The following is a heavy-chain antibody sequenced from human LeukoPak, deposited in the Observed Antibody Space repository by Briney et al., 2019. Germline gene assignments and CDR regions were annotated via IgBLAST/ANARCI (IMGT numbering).Heavy chain of an antibody. CDR1: GFTFSSYW. J-gene: IGHJ4*02. CDR2: ISGSGGST. D-gene: IGHD4-17*01. Sequence: GGSLRLSCAASGFTFSSYWMSWVRQAPGKGLEWVSAISGSGGSTYYADSVKGRFTISRDNSKNTLYLQMNSLRAEDTAVYYCAKDLERRVTTPDYWGQGTLVTVSS. CDR3: AKDLERRVTTPDY. V-gene: IGHV3-23*01.